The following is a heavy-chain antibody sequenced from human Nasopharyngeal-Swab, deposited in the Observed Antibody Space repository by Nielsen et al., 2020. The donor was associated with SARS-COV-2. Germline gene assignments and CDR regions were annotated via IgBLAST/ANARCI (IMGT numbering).Heavy chain of an antibody. Sequence: GGSLRLSCAASGFTFSSYSINWVRQAPGKGLEWVSSINSASNYIFYADSVKGRFTISRDNAYNPVYLQMNGLRAEDTAVYYCARDVGTDVATTDFDAFDIWGQGTMVTVSS. V-gene: IGHV3-21*01. CDR3: ARDVGTDVATTDFDAFDI. J-gene: IGHJ3*02. CDR2: INSASNYI. CDR1: GFTFSSYS. D-gene: IGHD5-12*01.